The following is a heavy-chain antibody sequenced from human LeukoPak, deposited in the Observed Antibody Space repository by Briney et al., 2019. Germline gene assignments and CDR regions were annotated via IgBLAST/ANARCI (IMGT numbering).Heavy chain of an antibody. V-gene: IGHV3-48*03. J-gene: IGHJ4*02. CDR3: ARAINYNFDQ. CDR1: GFTFRSYE. Sequence: GGSLRLSCTASGFTFRSYEMNWVRQAPGKGLEWVSYISSSGSTIYYADSVKGRFTISRDNAKNSLYLQMTSLRAEDTAVYYCARAINYNFDQWGQGTLVTVSS. CDR2: ISSSGSTI. D-gene: IGHD4-11*01.